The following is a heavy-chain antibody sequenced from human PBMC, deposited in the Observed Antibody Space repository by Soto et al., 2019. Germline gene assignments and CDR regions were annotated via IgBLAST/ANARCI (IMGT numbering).Heavy chain of an antibody. V-gene: IGHV3-33*01. Sequence: QVQLVESGGGVVQPGRSLRLSCTASGFTFSSYAMHWVRQAPGKGLEWVAVIWYDGNQKYYADSVKGRFTISRDNSKNTLYLQMNSLRPEDTAVYYCATDEIREGFGDFDYWGQGTLVTVSS. J-gene: IGHJ4*02. CDR1: GFTFSSYA. CDR2: IWYDGNQK. D-gene: IGHD3-10*01. CDR3: ATDEIREGFGDFDY.